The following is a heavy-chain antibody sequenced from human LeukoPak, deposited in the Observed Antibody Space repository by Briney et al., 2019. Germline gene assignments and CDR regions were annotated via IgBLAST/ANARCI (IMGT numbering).Heavy chain of an antibody. J-gene: IGHJ3*02. V-gene: IGHV1-46*01. D-gene: IGHD2-21*02. CDR1: GYNFTSYY. CDR2: INPSGGTT. CDR3: ARDLVVVTGLRTRGSFDI. Sequence: GASVEVSCKASGYNFTSYYMHWVRQAPGQGLEWMGIINPSGGTTSYAQKFQGRVTVTRDTSTSTVYMELSSLRSEDTAVYYCARDLVVVTGLRTRGSFDIWGQGTMVTVSS.